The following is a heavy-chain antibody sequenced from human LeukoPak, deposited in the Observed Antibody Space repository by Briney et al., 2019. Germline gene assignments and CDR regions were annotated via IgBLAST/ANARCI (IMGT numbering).Heavy chain of an antibody. CDR1: VFTFTNAW. CDR2: IRRKTDGGTT. J-gene: IGHJ4*02. V-gene: IGHV3-15*01. CDR3: TTDGRYCSGGRCYNYDY. Sequence: GGSLRLSRAASVFTFTNAWMSCIRQAPGKGLDWVGRIRRKTDGGTTDYAAPVKGRFTISRDDSKNTMYLQMNSLKTEDTAVYYCTTDGRYCSGGRCYNYDYWGQGTLVTVSS. D-gene: IGHD2-15*01.